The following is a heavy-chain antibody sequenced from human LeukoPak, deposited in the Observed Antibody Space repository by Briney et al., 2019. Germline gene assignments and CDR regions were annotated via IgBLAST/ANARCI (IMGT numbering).Heavy chain of an antibody. J-gene: IGHJ3*02. Sequence: SETLSLTCTVSGGSISSYYWSWIRQSPEKGLEWIGYIYYTGSTNYNPSLKSRVAMSVDTSENQFSVKVTSVTATDTAVYYCARHSSAFSTGYYYSFNIWGRGTMVTVSS. CDR1: GGSISSYY. V-gene: IGHV4-59*08. CDR3: ARHSSAFSTGYYYSFNI. D-gene: IGHD6-19*01. CDR2: IYYTGST.